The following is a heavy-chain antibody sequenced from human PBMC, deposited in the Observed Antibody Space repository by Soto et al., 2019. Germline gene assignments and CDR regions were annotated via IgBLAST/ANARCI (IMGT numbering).Heavy chain of an antibody. V-gene: IGHV3-23*01. CDR3: ARVRGPTLMTWYFDF. D-gene: IGHD4-17*01. Sequence: PGGSLRLSCAASGFTFKSYAMTWVRQAPGKGLEWVSIISSSGDGTYYVDSVKGRFTISRDNSRNTLNLQMNSLRAEDTAVYYCARVRGPTLMTWYFDFWGQGTLVTVSS. CDR2: ISSSGDGT. CDR1: GFTFKSYA. J-gene: IGHJ4*02.